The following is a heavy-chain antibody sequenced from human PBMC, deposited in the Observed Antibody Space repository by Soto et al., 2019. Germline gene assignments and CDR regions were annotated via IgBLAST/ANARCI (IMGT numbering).Heavy chain of an antibody. CDR1: GFTFSSYA. CDR3: AGWTYYDILTGDDAFDI. D-gene: IGHD3-9*01. CDR2: ISYDGSNK. J-gene: IGHJ3*02. V-gene: IGHV3-30-3*01. Sequence: GGSLRLSCAASGFTFSSYAMHWVRQAPGKGLEWVAVISYDGSNKYYADSVKGRFTISRDNSKNTLYLQMNSLRAEDTAVYYCAGWTYYDILTGDDAFDILGQGTMVTVSS.